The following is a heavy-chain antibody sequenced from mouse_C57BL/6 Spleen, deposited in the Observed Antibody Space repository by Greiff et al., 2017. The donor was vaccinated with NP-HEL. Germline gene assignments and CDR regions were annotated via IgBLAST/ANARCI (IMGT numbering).Heavy chain of an antibody. CDR1: GYAFSSSW. CDR2: IYPGDGDT. V-gene: IGHV1-82*01. Sequence: QVQLKQSGPELVKPGASVKISCKASGYAFSSSWMNWVKQRPGKGLEWIGRIYPGDGDTNYNGKFKGKATLTADKSSSTAYMQLSSLTSEDSAVYFCARGGYGSSFDYWGQGTTLTVSS. D-gene: IGHD1-1*01. CDR3: ARGGYGSSFDY. J-gene: IGHJ2*01.